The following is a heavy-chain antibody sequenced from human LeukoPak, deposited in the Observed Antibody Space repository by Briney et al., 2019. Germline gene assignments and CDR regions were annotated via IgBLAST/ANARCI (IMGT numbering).Heavy chain of an antibody. CDR1: GGTFSSYA. CDR3: ARGGGYEYVSGSYRTSYFDY. D-gene: IGHD3-16*02. J-gene: IGHJ4*02. CDR2: IIPIFGTA. Sequence: SVKVSCKASGGTFSSYAISWVRQAPGQGLEWMGGIIPIFGTANYAQKFQGRVTITADESTSTAYMELSSLRSEDTAVYYCARGGGYEYVSGSYRTSYFDYWGQGTLVTVSS. V-gene: IGHV1-69*13.